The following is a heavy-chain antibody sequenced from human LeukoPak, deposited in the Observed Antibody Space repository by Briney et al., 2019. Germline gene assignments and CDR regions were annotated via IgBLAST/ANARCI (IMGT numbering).Heavy chain of an antibody. V-gene: IGHV3-7*01. CDR2: IKEDGSER. D-gene: IGHD2-15*01. J-gene: IGHJ4*02. CDR1: GFTFSSYW. CDR3: MTYSGY. Sequence: GGSLRLSCAASGFTFSSYWMNWVSQAPGKGLEWVANIKEDGSERYYVDSVKGRFTISRDNAKNSLYLQMNSLRAEDTAVYYCMTYSGYWGQGTLVTVSS.